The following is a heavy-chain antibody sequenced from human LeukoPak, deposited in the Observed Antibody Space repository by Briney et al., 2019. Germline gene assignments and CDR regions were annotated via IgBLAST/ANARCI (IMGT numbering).Heavy chain of an antibody. CDR2: ISGSGGST. CDR3: AKVQQLATIYYFDY. Sequence: GGSLRLSCAASGFTFSSYAMSWVRQAPGKGLEWVSAISGSGGSTYYADSVKGRFAISRDNSKNTLYLQMTSLRTEDTALYFCAKVQQLATIYYFDYWGQGSLVTVSS. J-gene: IGHJ4*02. V-gene: IGHV3-23*01. D-gene: IGHD6-13*01. CDR1: GFTFSSYA.